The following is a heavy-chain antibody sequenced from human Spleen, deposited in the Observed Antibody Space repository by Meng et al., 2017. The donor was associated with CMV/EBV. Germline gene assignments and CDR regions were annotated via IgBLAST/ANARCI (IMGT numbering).Heavy chain of an antibody. D-gene: IGHD3-22*01. CDR3: ARDRSIPYYYDSSGFPFDY. Sequence: GGSLRLSCAASGFTFSDYYMSWIRQAPGKGLEWVSYISSSGSTIYYADSVKGRFTISRDNAKNSLYLQMNSLRAEDTAVYYCARDRSIPYYYDSSGFPFDYWGQGTLVTVSS. CDR2: ISSSGSTI. J-gene: IGHJ4*02. V-gene: IGHV3-11*01. CDR1: GFTFSDYY.